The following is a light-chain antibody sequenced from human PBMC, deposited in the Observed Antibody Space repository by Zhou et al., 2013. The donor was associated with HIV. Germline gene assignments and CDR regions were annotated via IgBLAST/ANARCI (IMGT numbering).Light chain of an antibody. J-gene: IGKJ2*03. CDR2: DAS. V-gene: IGKV3-11*01. CDR1: QTVTSSS. CDR3: QQRTNWPPS. Sequence: EVVLTQSPGTLSLSPGERATLSCRASQTVTSSSFAWYQHKPGQAPRLLIYDASNRATGIPARFSGSGSGTDFTLTISSLQPEDFAVYYCQQRTNWPPSFGQGTKLEIK.